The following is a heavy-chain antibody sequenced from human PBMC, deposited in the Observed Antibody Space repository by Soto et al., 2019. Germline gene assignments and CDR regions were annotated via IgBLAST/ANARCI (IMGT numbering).Heavy chain of an antibody. V-gene: IGHV3-43*01. Sequence: GGSLRLSCAASGFTFDDYTMHWVRQSPGKGLEWVSLISWDGCSTYYADSVKGRFTISRDNSKNSLYPQMNSLRTEDTALYYCAKDLVSNTYYYYGMDVWGQGTTVTVSS. CDR1: GFTFDDYT. CDR3: AKDLVSNTYYYYGMDV. J-gene: IGHJ6*02. CDR2: ISWDGCST.